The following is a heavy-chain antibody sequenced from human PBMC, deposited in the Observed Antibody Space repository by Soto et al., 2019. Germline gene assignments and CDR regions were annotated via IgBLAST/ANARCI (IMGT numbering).Heavy chain of an antibody. Sequence: GGSLRLSCAASGFTFSSYAMHWVRQAPGKGLEWVAVISYDGSNKYYADSVKGRFTISRDNSKNTLYLQMNSLRAEDTAVYYCARTVEPYSYGPYYFDYWGQGTLVTVSS. CDR3: ARTVEPYSYGPYYFDY. CDR2: ISYDGSNK. J-gene: IGHJ4*02. D-gene: IGHD5-18*01. V-gene: IGHV3-30-3*01. CDR1: GFTFSSYA.